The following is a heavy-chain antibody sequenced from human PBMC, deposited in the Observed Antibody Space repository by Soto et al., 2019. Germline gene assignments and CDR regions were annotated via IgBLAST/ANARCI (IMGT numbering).Heavy chain of an antibody. CDR1: GGSFSGYY. V-gene: IGHV4-34*01. CDR2: INHSGST. D-gene: IGHD3-10*01. CDR3: ARVKAYYYGSGRIYYFYGMDV. J-gene: IGHJ6*02. Sequence: SETLSLTSAVYGGSFSGYYWSWIRQPPGKGLEWIGEINHSGSTNYNPSLKSRVTISVDTSKNQFSLKLSSVTAADTAVYYCARVKAYYYGSGRIYYFYGMDVWGQGTTVTVSS.